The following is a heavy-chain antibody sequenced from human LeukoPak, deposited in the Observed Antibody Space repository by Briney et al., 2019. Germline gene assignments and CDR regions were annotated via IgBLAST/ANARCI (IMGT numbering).Heavy chain of an antibody. CDR2: IYPGDSDT. CDR3: ASGRGEGGYSRGNYFDY. Sequence: GESLKISCKCSGYSFTSYWIGWVRQMPGKGLEWMGIIYPGDSDTRYSPSFQGQVTISADKSISTAYLQWSSLKASDTAMYYCASGRGEGGYSRGNYFDYWGQGTLVTVSS. V-gene: IGHV5-51*01. CDR1: GYSFTSYW. J-gene: IGHJ4*02. D-gene: IGHD5-18*01.